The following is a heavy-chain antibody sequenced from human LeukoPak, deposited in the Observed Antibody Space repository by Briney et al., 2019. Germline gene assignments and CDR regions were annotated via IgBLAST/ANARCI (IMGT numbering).Heavy chain of an antibody. CDR2: ISYDGSNK. J-gene: IGHJ6*02. Sequence: GGSLRLSCAASGFTFSSYAMHWVRQAPGKGLEWVAVISYDGSNKYYADSVKGRFTISRDNSKNTLYLQMNSLRAEDTAVYYCARVYYYDSSGYYREYYYYYYGMDVWGQGTTVTVSS. CDR1: GFTFSSYA. V-gene: IGHV3-30-3*01. CDR3: ARVYYYDSSGYYREYYYYYYGMDV. D-gene: IGHD3-22*01.